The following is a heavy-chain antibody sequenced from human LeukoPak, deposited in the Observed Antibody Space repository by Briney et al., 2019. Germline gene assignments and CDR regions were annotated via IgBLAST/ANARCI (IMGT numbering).Heavy chain of an antibody. CDR1: GFTFDDYA. D-gene: IGHD5-24*01. CDR3: ARWGLAYTIDY. CDR2: ISWNSGSI. J-gene: IGHJ4*02. V-gene: IGHV3-9*01. Sequence: GGSLRLSCAASGFTFDDYAMHWVRQAPGKGLEWVSGISWNSGSIGYADSVKGRFTISRDNAKNSLYLQMDSLRAEDTAVYSCARWGLAYTIDYWGQGTLVTVSS.